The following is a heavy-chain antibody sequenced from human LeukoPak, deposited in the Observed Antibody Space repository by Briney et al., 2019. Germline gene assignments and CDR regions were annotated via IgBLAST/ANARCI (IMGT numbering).Heavy chain of an antibody. V-gene: IGHV1-69*13. CDR3: ARDPLGHCSSSNCYTRMEFDY. J-gene: IGHJ4*02. CDR1: GGIFSTYG. Sequence: SVKVSCKASGGIFSTYGFHWVRQAPGQGLEWLGGIIPIFHTSHYARKFQGRVMISADESTSTVYMELSSLRSEDTAVYYCARDPLGHCSSSNCYTRMEFDYWGQGTLVTVSS. D-gene: IGHD2-2*02. CDR2: IIPIFHTS.